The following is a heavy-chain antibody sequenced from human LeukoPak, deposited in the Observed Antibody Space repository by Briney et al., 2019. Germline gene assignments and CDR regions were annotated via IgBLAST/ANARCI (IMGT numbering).Heavy chain of an antibody. J-gene: IGHJ5*02. D-gene: IGHD3-16*01. CDR2: IPRNGGST. CDR3: AKGVSVFRDYVFWFDP. CDR1: GFTFSSYA. V-gene: IGHV3-23*01. Sequence: PGGSLRLSCAASGFTFSSYAMSWVRQAPGKGLEWVSSIPRNGGSTYYADSVKGRFTISRDNSKNTLYLQMNSLRAEDTAVYYCAKGVSVFRDYVFWFDPWGQGTLVTVSS.